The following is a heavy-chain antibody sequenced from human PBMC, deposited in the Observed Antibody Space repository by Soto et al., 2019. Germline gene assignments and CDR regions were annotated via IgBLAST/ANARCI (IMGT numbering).Heavy chain of an antibody. CDR2: IHHSGST. V-gene: IGHV4-38-2*02. Sequence: YWGWIRQPPGKGLEWIGSIHHSGSTHYNPSLKSRVIISVDTSKNQFSLKLSSVTAADTAVYYCARENGDYDYYYYGMDVWGQGTTVTVSS. CDR1: Y. CDR3: ARENGDYDYYYYGMDV. D-gene: IGHD4-17*01. J-gene: IGHJ6*02.